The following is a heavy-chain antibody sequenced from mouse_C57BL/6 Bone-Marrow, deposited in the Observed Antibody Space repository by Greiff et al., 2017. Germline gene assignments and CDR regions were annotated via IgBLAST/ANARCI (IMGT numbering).Heavy chain of an antibody. CDR3: ARPPYDYDVDY. CDR1: GYAFSSSW. J-gene: IGHJ2*01. D-gene: IGHD2-4*01. V-gene: IGHV1-82*01. Sequence: QVQLQQSGPELVKPGASVKISCKASGYAFSSSWMNWVKQRPGKGLEWIRRIYPGDGDTNYNGKFKGKATLTADKSSSTAYMQLSSLTSEDSAVYFCARPPYDYDVDYWGQGTTLTVSS. CDR2: IYPGDGDT.